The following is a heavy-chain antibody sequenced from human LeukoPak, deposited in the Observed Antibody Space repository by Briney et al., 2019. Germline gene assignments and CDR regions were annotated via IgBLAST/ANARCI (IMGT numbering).Heavy chain of an antibody. Sequence: PSETLSLTCSVSGGSFSTYYWTWIRQPPGKGLEYIGYVYYTGSTNYNSSLQSRVAISIDTSKNQFSLKLRSVTAADTAVYFCARIDGDLLDSWGQGTLVAVSS. D-gene: IGHD4-17*01. J-gene: IGHJ4*02. CDR3: ARIDGDLLDS. CDR1: GGSFSTYY. CDR2: VYYTGST. V-gene: IGHV4-59*08.